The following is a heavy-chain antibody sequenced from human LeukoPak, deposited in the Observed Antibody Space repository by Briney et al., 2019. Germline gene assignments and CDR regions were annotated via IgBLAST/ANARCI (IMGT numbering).Heavy chain of an antibody. D-gene: IGHD3-3*01. CDR1: GYTFTSYD. CDR2: MNPNSGNT. J-gene: IGHJ6*02. Sequence: ASVKVSCKASGYTFTSYDINWVRQATGQGLEWMGWMNPNSGNTGYAQKFQGRVTMTRNTSISTAYMELSSLRSEDTAVYYCARGYDFWSGYYSSDYYYYYYGMDVWGQGTTVTVSS. CDR3: ARGYDFWSGYYSSDYYYYYYGMDV. V-gene: IGHV1-8*02.